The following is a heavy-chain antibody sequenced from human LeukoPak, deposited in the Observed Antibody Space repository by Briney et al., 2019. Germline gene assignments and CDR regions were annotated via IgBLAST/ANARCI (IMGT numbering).Heavy chain of an antibody. CDR1: GGSFSGYY. CDR3: ARVSSSSWLIDY. D-gene: IGHD6-13*01. V-gene: IGHV4-34*01. Sequence: PSETLSLTCAVYGGSFSGYYWSWIRQPPGKGLEWIGEINHSGSTNYNPSLKSRVTISVDRSKNQFSLKLSSVTAADTAVYYCARVSSSSWLIDYWGQGTLVTVSS. CDR2: INHSGST. J-gene: IGHJ4*02.